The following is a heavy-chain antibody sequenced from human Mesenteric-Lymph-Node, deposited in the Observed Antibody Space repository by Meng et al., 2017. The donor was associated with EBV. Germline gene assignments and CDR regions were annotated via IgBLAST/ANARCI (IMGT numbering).Heavy chain of an antibody. Sequence: VVSARGLAKPGGTQTLSCTAVGFTFSTYNMMWVRQAPGKGLEWVSPSSISSTDIFHADAVKGRFNISRDSAKNSLYLQMNSLRVEDTAVYYCARGAGASDYWGQGTLVTVSS. V-gene: IGHV3-21*01. CDR2: SSISSTDI. D-gene: IGHD6-19*01. J-gene: IGHJ4*02. CDR3: ARGAGASDY. CDR1: GFTFSTYN.